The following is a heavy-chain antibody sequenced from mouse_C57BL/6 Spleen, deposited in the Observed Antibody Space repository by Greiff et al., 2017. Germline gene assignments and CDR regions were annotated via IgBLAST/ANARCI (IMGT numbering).Heavy chain of an antibody. V-gene: IGHV1-81*01. CDR2: IYTRSGNT. J-gene: IGHJ4*01. D-gene: IGHD1-1*01. CDR3: ATVYAMGD. Sequence: VQLQQSGAELARPGASVKLSCKASGYTFTSYGISWVKQRTGEGLEWIGKIYTRSGNTYYNEKFKGKSTLTTDKYSSTAYMEHRSLTSEDSAVYFCATVYAMGDWGQGASVTVSS. CDR1: GYTFTSYG.